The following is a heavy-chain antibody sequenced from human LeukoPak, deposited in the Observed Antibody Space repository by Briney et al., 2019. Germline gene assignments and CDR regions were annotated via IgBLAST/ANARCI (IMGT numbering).Heavy chain of an antibody. V-gene: IGHV4-59*08. CDR2: IYYSGST. J-gene: IGHJ4*02. Sequence: RASETLSFTCTVSGGSISSYYWSWIRQPPGKGLEWIGYIYYSGSTNYNPSLKSRVTISVDTSKNQFSLKLSSVTAADTAVYYCARRPTTLAFDYWGQGTLVTVSS. D-gene: IGHD5-12*01. CDR1: GGSISSYY. CDR3: ARRPTTLAFDY.